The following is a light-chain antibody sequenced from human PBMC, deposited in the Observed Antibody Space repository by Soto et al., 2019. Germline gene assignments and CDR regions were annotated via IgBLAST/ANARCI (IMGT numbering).Light chain of an antibody. CDR2: GAS. CDR3: QQYYNWPPWT. Sequence: LMTQSPSTLSVSPVERSILSFIASQNIGTNLVWYQQKPGQAPRLLLYGASTRATGVPARFSGSGSGTDFTLTVSSLQSEDFAVYYCQQYYNWPPWTFGLGTKVDIK. V-gene: IGKV3-15*01. CDR1: QNIGTN. J-gene: IGKJ1*01.